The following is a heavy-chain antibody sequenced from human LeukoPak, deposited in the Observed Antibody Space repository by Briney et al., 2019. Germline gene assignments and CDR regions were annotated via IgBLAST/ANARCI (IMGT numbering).Heavy chain of an antibody. D-gene: IGHD4-11*01. Sequence: GGSLRLSCAASGFTFDDYGMSWVRQAPGKGLEWVSGINWNGGSTGYADSVKGRFTISRDNAKNSLYLQMNSLRAEDTALYHCARYPDYSNYKNWLDPWGQGTLVTVSS. CDR2: INWNGGST. V-gene: IGHV3-20*01. CDR1: GFTFDDYG. J-gene: IGHJ5*02. CDR3: ARYPDYSNYKNWLDP.